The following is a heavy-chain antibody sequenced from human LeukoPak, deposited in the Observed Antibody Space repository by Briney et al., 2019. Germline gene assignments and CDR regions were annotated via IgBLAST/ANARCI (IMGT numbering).Heavy chain of an antibody. CDR1: GASISSSY. D-gene: IGHD3-16*01. CDR2: MSSGGST. CDR3: ARGDYYAGGGRNWFDP. V-gene: IGHV4-4*07. Sequence: SETLSLTCTVSGASISSSYCTWIRQSAGEGLEWIGRMSSGGSTTYNPSFKGRVTMSLDTSKRQFSLNLSSVTAADTAVFYCARGDYYAGGGRNWFDPWSQGTLVTVSS. J-gene: IGHJ5*02.